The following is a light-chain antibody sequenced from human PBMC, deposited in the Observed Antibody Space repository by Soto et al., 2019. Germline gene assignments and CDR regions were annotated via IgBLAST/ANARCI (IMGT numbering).Light chain of an antibody. CDR2: STN. Sequence: QTVVTQEPSFSVSPGGTVTLTCGLTSGSVSTTYYPTWHQQTPGQAPRTLIYSTNTRSSGVPDRFSGSILGNKAALTITGAQSDEESDYYCVLYMGSGILLFGGGTQLTVL. J-gene: IGLJ2*01. CDR1: SGSVSTTYY. CDR3: VLYMGSGILL. V-gene: IGLV8-61*01.